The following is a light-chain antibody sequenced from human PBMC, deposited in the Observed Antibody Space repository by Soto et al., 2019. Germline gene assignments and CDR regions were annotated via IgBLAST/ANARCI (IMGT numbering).Light chain of an antibody. CDR2: GAS. Sequence: EIVLTQSPVTLSLAPGERATLSCRASQSISSNYLAWYQQKPGQAPRLLIYGASRRATGVPDRFSGSGSGTDFTLTISRLEPEDFAVYYCQHYGSSPRWTFGQGTKVDI. CDR3: QHYGSSPRWT. CDR1: QSISSNY. J-gene: IGKJ1*01. V-gene: IGKV3-20*01.